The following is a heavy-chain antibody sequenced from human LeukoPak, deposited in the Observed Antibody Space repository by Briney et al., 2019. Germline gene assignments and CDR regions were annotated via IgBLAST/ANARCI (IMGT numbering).Heavy chain of an antibody. V-gene: IGHV5-10-1*01. J-gene: IGHJ4*02. D-gene: IGHD5-12*01. Sequence: GESLKISCKGSGYGFTSYWISWVRQMPGKGLEWMGWIDPSDSYTNYSPSFQGHVTISADKSISTAYLQWSSLKASDTAMYYCASFRGYSGYDDDYWGQGTLVTVSS. CDR3: ASFRGYSGYDDDY. CDR2: IDPSDSYT. CDR1: GYGFTSYW.